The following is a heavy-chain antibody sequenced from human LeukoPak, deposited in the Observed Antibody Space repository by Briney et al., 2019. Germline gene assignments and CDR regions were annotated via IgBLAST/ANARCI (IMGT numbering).Heavy chain of an antibody. Sequence: GGSLRLSCVASGFTFSRHEMNWVRQAPGKGLEWVPYMSSSGSTRYNADSVKGRFTISRDNAKNSLYLQMNTLRAEDTAVYYCAGSAPYGYFDYWGQGTLVTVSS. D-gene: IGHD3-10*01. V-gene: IGHV3-48*03. CDR2: MSSSGSTR. CDR3: AGSAPYGYFDY. CDR1: GFTFSRHE. J-gene: IGHJ4*02.